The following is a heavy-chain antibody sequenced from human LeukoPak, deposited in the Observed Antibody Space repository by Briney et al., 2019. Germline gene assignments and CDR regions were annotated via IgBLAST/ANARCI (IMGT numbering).Heavy chain of an antibody. CDR1: GFTFSYYW. D-gene: IGHD3-16*01. CDR2: ISGDGSST. CDR3: ARTYLVGWYFDL. Sequence: GGSLRLSCAASGFTFSYYWMHWVRQAPGQGLVWVSRISGDGSSTNYADSVKGRFTVSRDNAKNTLYLQMNSLRAEDTAVYYCARTYLVGWYFDLWGRGTLVTVSS. J-gene: IGHJ2*01. V-gene: IGHV3-74*01.